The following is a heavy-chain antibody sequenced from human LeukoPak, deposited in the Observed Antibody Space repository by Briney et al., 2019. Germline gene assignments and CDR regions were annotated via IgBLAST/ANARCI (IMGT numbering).Heavy chain of an antibody. J-gene: IGHJ4*02. CDR2: INHSGST. D-gene: IGHD6-19*01. V-gene: IGHV4-34*01. CDR1: GGSFSGYY. CDR3: ARMGYSSGWSRKIRSRY. Sequence: SETLSLTCAVYGGSFSGYYWSWIRQPPGKGLEWIGEINHSGSTNYNPSLKSRVTISVDTSKNRFSLKLSSVTAADTAVYYCARMGYSSGWSRKIRSRYWGQGTLVTVSS.